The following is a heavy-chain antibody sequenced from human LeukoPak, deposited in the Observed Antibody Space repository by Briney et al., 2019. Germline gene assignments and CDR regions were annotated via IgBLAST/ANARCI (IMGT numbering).Heavy chain of an antibody. CDR3: AKDRDMITFGGA. Sequence: GGSLRLSCAASGFTFSSYAMSWVRQAPGKGLEWVSAISGSGGSTYYAHSVKGRFTISRDNSKNTLYLQMNSLRAEDTAVYYCAKDRDMITFGGAWGQGTLVTVSS. J-gene: IGHJ5*02. D-gene: IGHD3-16*01. V-gene: IGHV3-23*01. CDR1: GFTFSSYA. CDR2: ISGSGGST.